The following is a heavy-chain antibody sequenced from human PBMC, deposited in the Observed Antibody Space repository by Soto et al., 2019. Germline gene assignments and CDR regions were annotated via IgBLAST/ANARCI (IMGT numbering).Heavy chain of an antibody. CDR1: GGTFSSYA. CDR2: IIPTFGTA. Sequence: SVKVSCKASGGTFSSYAISWVRQAPGQGLEWMGGIIPTFGTANYAQKFQGRVTITADESTSTAYIELSSLRSEDTAVYYCSRDLRADPVYSSSWYNLFYYYGMDVWGQGTTVTVSS. J-gene: IGHJ6*02. CDR3: SRDLRADPVYSSSWYNLFYYYGMDV. V-gene: IGHV1-69*13. D-gene: IGHD6-13*01.